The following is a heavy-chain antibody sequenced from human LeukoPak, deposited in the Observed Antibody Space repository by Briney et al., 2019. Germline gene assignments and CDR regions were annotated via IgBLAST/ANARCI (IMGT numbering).Heavy chain of an antibody. D-gene: IGHD3-16*01. J-gene: IGHJ4*02. V-gene: IGHV4-4*02. CDR2: MYLSGTT. CDR1: GGSITSVNL. Sequence: SETLSLTCAVSGGSITSVNLWSWVRQPPGKGLEWIGEMYLSGTTAHNPSLKGRVTISIDRSKNQFSLKLTSVTAADTAVYYCAGLAGRYATGLHTGFYYYFDYWGQGTLVTVSS. CDR3: AGLAGRYATGLHTGFYYYFDY.